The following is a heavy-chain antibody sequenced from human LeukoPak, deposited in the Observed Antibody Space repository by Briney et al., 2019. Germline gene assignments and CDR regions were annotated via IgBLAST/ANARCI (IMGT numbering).Heavy chain of an antibody. CDR2: IHHSGRI. D-gene: IGHD6-13*01. J-gene: IGHJ5*02. Sequence: PSETLSLTCGVSGGSISSDNWWSWVRQPPGKGLEWIGEIHHSGRINNNPSLKSRVTISVDTSKNQFSLKLSSVTAADTAVYYRARVTIYSSSWYSNWFDPWGQGTLVTVSS. CDR1: GGSISSDNW. CDR3: ARVTIYSSSWYSNWFDP. V-gene: IGHV4-4*02.